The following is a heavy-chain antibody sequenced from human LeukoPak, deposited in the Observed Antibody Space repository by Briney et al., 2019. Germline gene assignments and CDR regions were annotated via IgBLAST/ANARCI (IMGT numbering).Heavy chain of an antibody. V-gene: IGHV4-34*01. D-gene: IGHD5-24*01. CDR3: TRRRDSYINPFDY. J-gene: IGHJ4*02. CDR2: INHSGST. CDR1: GGSFSGYY. Sequence: SETLSLTCAVYGGSFSGYYWSWIRQPPGKGLEWIAEINHSGSTNYNPSLKSRVTISVDTSRSQVSLKLSSVTAADTAVYYCTRRRDSYINPFDYWGQGTLVTVSS.